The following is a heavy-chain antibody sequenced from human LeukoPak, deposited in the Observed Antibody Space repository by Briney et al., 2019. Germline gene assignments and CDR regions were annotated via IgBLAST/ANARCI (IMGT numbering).Heavy chain of an antibody. CDR3: ARQRSSRSIVAAGHYYYYYGMDV. D-gene: IGHD1-26*01. Sequence: SETLSLTCTVSGDSITNDTYYWGWVRQPPGRGLEWIGSIYYTGNTYYNPSLKSRVTISVDTSKNQFSLKLSSVTAADTAAYYCARQRSSRSIVAAGHYYYYYGMDVWGQGTTVTVSS. CDR2: IYYTGNT. CDR1: GDSITNDTYY. V-gene: IGHV4-39*01. J-gene: IGHJ6*02.